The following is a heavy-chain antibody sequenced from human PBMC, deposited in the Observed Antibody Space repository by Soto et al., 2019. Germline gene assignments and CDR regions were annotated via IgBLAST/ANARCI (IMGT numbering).Heavy chain of an antibody. CDR3: GGELMYGPGSSY. CDR1: GYTFTSYG. D-gene: IGHD3-10*01. Sequence: QVQLVQSGAEVKKPGASVKVSCKASGYTFTSYGISWVRQAPGQGLEWMGWISAYNGNTNYAQKHRGRVTMTTDTTTSTAHRELRSLRCTDTAVNHCGGELMYGPGSSYGGQGTLVTVSS. CDR2: ISAYNGNT. J-gene: IGHJ4*02. V-gene: IGHV1-18*01.